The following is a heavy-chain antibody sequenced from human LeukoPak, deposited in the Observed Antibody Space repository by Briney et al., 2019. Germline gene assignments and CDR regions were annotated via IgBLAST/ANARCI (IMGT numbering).Heavy chain of an antibody. CDR1: GGSISSSSYY. J-gene: IGHJ4*02. CDR3: ARRGVLMAYAMGYFDY. D-gene: IGHD2-8*01. V-gene: IGHV4-39*01. Sequence: SETLPLTCTVSGGSISSSSYYWGWIRQPPGKGLEWIGSIYYSGSTYYNPSLKSRVTISVDTSKNQFSLKLSSVTAADTAVYYCARRGVLMAYAMGYFDYWGQGTLVTVSS. CDR2: IYYSGST.